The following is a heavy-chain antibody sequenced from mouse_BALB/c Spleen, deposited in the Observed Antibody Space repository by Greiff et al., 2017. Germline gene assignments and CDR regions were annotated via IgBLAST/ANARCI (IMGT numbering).Heavy chain of an antibody. D-gene: IGHD3-1*01. CDR3: ARSSLGLRGFAY. V-gene: IGHV1-9*01. CDR1: GYTFSSYW. Sequence: QVQLQQSGAELMKPGASVKISCKATGYTFSSYWIEWVKQRPGHGLEWIGEILPGSGSTNYNEKFKGKATFTADTSSNTAYMQLSSLTSEDSAVYYCARSSLGLRGFAYWGQGTLVTVSA. CDR2: ILPGSGST. J-gene: IGHJ3*01.